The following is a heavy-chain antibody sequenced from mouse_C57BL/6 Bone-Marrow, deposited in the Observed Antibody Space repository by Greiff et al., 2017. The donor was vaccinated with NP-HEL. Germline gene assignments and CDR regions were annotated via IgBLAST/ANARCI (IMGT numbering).Heavy chain of an antibody. CDR1: GFTFSSYA. Sequence: EVKLVESGGGLVKPGGSLKLSCAASGFTFSSYAMSWVRQTPEKRLEWVATISDGGSYTYYPDNVKGRFTISRDNAKNNLYLQMSHLKSEDTAMYYCARVYYGSSYFDYWGLGTTLTVSS. J-gene: IGHJ2*01. V-gene: IGHV5-4*03. D-gene: IGHD1-1*01. CDR2: ISDGGSYT. CDR3: ARVYYGSSYFDY.